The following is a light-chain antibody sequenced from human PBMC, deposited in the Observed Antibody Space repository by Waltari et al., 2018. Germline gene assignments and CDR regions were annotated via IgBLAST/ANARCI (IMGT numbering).Light chain of an antibody. CDR3: QQYYSTPFT. V-gene: IGKV4-1*01. CDR2: WES. Sequence: DIVMTQSPDSLAVSLGERATINCKSSQSVLYSSNNKNYLAWYQQKPEQPPKLLIYWESTRESGVPDRFSGSGSGTDFTLTISSLQAEDVAVYYCQQYYSTPFTFGPGTKVDIK. J-gene: IGKJ3*01. CDR1: QSVLYSSNNKNY.